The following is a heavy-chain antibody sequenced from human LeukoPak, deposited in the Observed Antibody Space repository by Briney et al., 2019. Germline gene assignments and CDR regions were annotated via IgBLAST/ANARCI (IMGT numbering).Heavy chain of an antibody. Sequence: ASVKVSCKASGYTFTSYGISWVRQAPGQGLEWMGWISAYNGNTNYAQKLQGRVTMTTDTSTSTAYMELRSLRSDDTAVYYCARGTRPGYSSSWYEFDPWGQGTLVTVSS. D-gene: IGHD6-13*01. CDR2: ISAYNGNT. J-gene: IGHJ5*02. V-gene: IGHV1-18*01. CDR3: ARGTRPGYSSSWYEFDP. CDR1: GYTFTSYG.